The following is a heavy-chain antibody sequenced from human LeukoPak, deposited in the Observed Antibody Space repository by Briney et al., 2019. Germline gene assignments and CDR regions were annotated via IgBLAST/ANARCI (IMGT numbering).Heavy chain of an antibody. D-gene: IGHD6-13*01. CDR1: GYTFTSYG. Sequence: ASVKVSCKASGYTFTSYGISWVRQAPGQGLEWMGWISAYNGNTNYAQKLQGRVTMTTDTSTSTAYTELRSLRSDDTAVYYCARDRRYSSSPKPMDVWGQGTTVTVSS. CDR2: ISAYNGNT. J-gene: IGHJ6*02. V-gene: IGHV1-18*01. CDR3: ARDRRYSSSPKPMDV.